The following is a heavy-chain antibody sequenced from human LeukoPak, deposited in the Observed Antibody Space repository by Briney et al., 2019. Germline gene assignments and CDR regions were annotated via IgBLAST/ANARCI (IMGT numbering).Heavy chain of an antibody. Sequence: GGSLRLSCAASGFTFSSYAMHWVRQAPGKGLEYVSSISSDGGSTYYANSVKGRCIISRDNSKNTLFLQMGSLRPEDMGVYYCAREGRSAAAGTGSHDYWGQGTLVTVSS. CDR2: ISSDGGST. V-gene: IGHV3-64*01. J-gene: IGHJ4*02. D-gene: IGHD6-13*01. CDR1: GFTFSSYA. CDR3: AREGRSAAAGTGSHDY.